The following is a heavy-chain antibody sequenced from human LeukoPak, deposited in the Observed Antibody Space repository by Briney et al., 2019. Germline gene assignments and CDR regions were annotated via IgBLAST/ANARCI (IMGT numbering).Heavy chain of an antibody. J-gene: IGHJ4*02. D-gene: IGHD3-22*01. CDR2: IYATGTT. CDR1: GGSISSGYYF. V-gene: IGHV4-61*02. Sequence: PSQTLSLACSVSGGSISSGYYFWTWIRQPAGKGVEWIGRIYATGTTNYNPSLKSRVTISVDTSKNQFSQKLNSVTAADTAVYYCARNTDYHNPFFDYWGQGVLVTVSS. CDR3: ARNTDYHNPFFDY.